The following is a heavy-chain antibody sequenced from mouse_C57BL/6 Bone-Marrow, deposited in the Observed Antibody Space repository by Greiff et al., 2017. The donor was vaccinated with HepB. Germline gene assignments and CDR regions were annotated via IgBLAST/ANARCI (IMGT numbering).Heavy chain of an antibody. D-gene: IGHD2-3*01. CDR3: ASRYDGYLAWFAY. CDR2: ISGGGGNT. Sequence: EVKLMESGGGLVKPGGSLKLSCAASGFTFSSYTMSWVRQTPEKRLEWVATISGGGGNTYYPDSVKGRFTISRDNAKNTLYLQMSSLRSEDTALYYCASRYDGYLAWFAYWGQGTLVTVSA. CDR1: GFTFSSYT. J-gene: IGHJ3*01. V-gene: IGHV5-9*01.